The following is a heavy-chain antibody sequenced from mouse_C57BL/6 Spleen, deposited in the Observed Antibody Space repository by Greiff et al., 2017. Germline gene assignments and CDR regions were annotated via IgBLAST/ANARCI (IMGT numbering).Heavy chain of an antibody. D-gene: IGHD1-1*01. V-gene: IGHV1-18*01. CDR3: ARTPYYYGSSYRYWYFDV. J-gene: IGHJ1*03. Sequence: VQLKESGPELVKPGASVKIPCKASGYTFTDYNMDWVKQSHGKSLEWIGDINPNNGGTIYNQKFKGKATLTVDKSSSTAYMELRSLTSEDTAVYYCARTPYYYGSSYRYWYFDVWGTGTTVTVSS. CDR1: GYTFTDYN. CDR2: INPNNGGT.